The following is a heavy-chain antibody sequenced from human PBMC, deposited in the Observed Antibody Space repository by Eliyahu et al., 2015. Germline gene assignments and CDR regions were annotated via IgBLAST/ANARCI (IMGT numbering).Heavy chain of an antibody. CDR3: AKETQWLRDGFDP. D-gene: IGHD6-19*01. V-gene: IGHV3-43D*03. J-gene: IGHJ5*02. CDR2: ISWDGGST. CDR1: GFTFDDYA. Sequence: EVQLVESGGVVVQPGGSLRLSCAASGFTFDDYAMHWVRQAPGKGLEWVSLISWDGGSTYYADSVKGRFTISRDNSKNSLYLQMNSLRAEDTALYYCAKETQWLRDGFDPWGQGTLVTVSS.